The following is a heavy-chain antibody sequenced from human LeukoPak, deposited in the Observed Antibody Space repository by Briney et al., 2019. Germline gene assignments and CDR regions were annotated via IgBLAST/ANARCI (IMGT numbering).Heavy chain of an antibody. D-gene: IGHD2-2*02. CDR1: GFSFGRHA. V-gene: IGHV3-23*01. CDR3: AKGISGSCYTGLGF. Sequence: GGSLRLSCVASGFSFGRHAMNWVRQAPGKGLEWVASIFDSGAPTYYADSVRGRFTISRGNSKTTLFLQMNSLRAEDTAVYYCAKGISGSCYTGLGFWGQGTLVTVSS. J-gene: IGHJ4*02. CDR2: IFDSGAPT.